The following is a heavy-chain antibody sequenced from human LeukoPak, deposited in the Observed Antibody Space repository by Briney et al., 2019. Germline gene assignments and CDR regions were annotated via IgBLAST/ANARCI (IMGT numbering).Heavy chain of an antibody. CDR3: ARGSGGYCSSTSCYAGMDFDY. V-gene: IGHV1-18*04. CDR1: GYTFTSYG. Sequence: GASVKVSCKASGYTFTSYGISWVGQAPGQGLEWMGWISAYNGNTNYAQKLQCRVTMTTDTSMSTAYMELSSLRSDDTAVYYCARGSGGYCSSTSCYAGMDFDYWGQGTLVTVSS. J-gene: IGHJ4*02. D-gene: IGHD2-2*01. CDR2: ISAYNGNT.